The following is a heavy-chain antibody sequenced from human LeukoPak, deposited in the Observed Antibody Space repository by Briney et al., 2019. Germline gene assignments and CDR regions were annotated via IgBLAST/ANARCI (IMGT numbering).Heavy chain of an antibody. V-gene: IGHV4-31*03. J-gene: IGHJ4*02. Sequence: PSETLSLTCTVSGRSISSGGYYWSWIRQHPGTGLEWIGYIYYSGSTYYNPSLKSRVTISVDTSKNQFSLKLSSVTAADTAVYYCARGKGLHLFDYWGQGTLVTVSS. D-gene: IGHD4-11*01. CDR3: ARGKGLHLFDY. CDR1: GRSISSGGYY. CDR2: IYYSGST.